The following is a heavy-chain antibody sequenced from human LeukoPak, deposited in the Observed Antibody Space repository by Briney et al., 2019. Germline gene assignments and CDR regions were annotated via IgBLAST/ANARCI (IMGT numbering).Heavy chain of an antibody. CDR3: ARGGTYYDILTGYYTAWYFDY. Sequence: GGSLRLSCAASGFTFSSYWMSWVRQAPGKGLEWVANIKQDGSEKYYVDSVKGRFTISRDNATNSLYLQMNSLRAEDPAVYYCARGGTYYDILTGYYTAWYFDYWGQGTLATVSS. CDR2: IKQDGSEK. J-gene: IGHJ4*02. V-gene: IGHV3-7*04. CDR1: GFTFSSYW. D-gene: IGHD3-9*01.